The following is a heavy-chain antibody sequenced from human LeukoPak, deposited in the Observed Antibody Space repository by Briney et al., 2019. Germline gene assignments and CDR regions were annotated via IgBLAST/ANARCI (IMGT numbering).Heavy chain of an antibody. CDR1: GFTFSSYS. J-gene: IGHJ6*02. D-gene: IGHD3-16*02. V-gene: IGHV3-48*04. Sequence: SGGSLRLSCAASGFTFSSYSMNWVRQAPGKGLEWVSYISSGSSTIYYADSVKGRFTIFRDNAKNSMYLQMNSLRIEDTALYYCSKDISAGGLDVWGPGTPVTVSS. CDR2: ISSGSSTI. CDR3: SKDISAGGLDV.